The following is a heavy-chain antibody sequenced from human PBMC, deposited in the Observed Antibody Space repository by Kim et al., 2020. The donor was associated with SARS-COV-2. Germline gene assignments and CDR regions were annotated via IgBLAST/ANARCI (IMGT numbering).Heavy chain of an antibody. CDR1: GYTFTGYY. CDR3: ARSTTNGFGELSADY. Sequence: ASVKVSCKASGYTFTGYYMHWVRQAPGQGLEWMGRINPNSGGTNYAQKFQGRVTMTRDTSISTAYMELSRLRSDDTAVYYCARSTTNGFGELSADYWGQGTLVTVSS. CDR2: INPNSGGT. J-gene: IGHJ4*02. D-gene: IGHD3-10*01. V-gene: IGHV1-2*06.